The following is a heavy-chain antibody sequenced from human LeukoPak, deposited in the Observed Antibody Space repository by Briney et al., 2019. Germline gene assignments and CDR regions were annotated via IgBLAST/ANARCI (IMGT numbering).Heavy chain of an antibody. V-gene: IGHV1-2*02. D-gene: IGHD5-18*01. J-gene: IGHJ4*02. CDR1: GYTFTGYY. CDR2: INPKSGGT. Sequence: ASVKVSCKASGYTFTGYYIYWVRQAPGQGLEWMGWINPKSGGTDYAQKFQGRVTMTRDTSISTAYMEVISLTSDDTAVYYCATLVDTAMVSDYWGQGTLVTVSS. CDR3: ATLVDTAMVSDY.